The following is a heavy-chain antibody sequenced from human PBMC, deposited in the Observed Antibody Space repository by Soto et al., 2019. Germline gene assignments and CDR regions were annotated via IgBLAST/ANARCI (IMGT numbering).Heavy chain of an antibody. CDR1: GFTFSTSA. CDR2: INVGSGST. CDR3: ARDFGYYGSGSYYPTFDY. Sequence: SVKVSCKTSGFTFSTSAVHWVRQARGHRLEWIGIINVGSGSTSYAQKFQGRVTITRDMSTSTVYMELSSLRSEDTAVYYCARDFGYYGSGSYYPTFDYWGQGTLVTVSS. D-gene: IGHD3-10*01. J-gene: IGHJ4*02. V-gene: IGHV1-58*01.